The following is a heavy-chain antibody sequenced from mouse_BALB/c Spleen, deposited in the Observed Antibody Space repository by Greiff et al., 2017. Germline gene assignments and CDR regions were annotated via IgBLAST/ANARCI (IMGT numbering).Heavy chain of an antibody. CDR2: ISSGGSYT. CDR1: GFTFSSYA. V-gene: IGHV5-9-4*01. Sequence: EVQLVESGGGLVKPGGSLKLSCAASGFTFSSYAMSWVRQSPEKRLEWVAEISSGGSYTYYPDTVTGRFTISRDNAKNTLYLEMSSLRSEDTAMYYCARDPDSYAYDAYWGQGTLVTVSA. D-gene: IGHD2-2*01. CDR3: ARDPDSYAYDAY. J-gene: IGHJ3*01.